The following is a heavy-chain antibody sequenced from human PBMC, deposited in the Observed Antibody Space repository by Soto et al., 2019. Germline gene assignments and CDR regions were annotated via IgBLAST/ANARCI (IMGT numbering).Heavy chain of an antibody. V-gene: IGHV4-4*07. CDR3: ARHFDVDPSLDKYYSDL. J-gene: IGHJ2*01. Sequence: QVQLQESGPGLVKPSETLSLTCTVSGVSITPYFWSWIRQPAGKAPEWVGHIYASGRTTYNPSLKIEATLSVSQPQVSLRFTSVTAAATAVYYCARHFDVDPSLDKYYSDLWAAAPWSLSRQ. CDR1: GVSITPYF. D-gene: IGHD3-9*01. CDR2: IYASGRT.